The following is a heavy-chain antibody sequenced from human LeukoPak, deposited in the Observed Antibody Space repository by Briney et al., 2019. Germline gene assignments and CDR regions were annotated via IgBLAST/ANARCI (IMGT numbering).Heavy chain of an antibody. CDR1: GFTFGDYA. D-gene: IGHD6-13*01. CDR2: IRWNGGSK. Sequence: QPGGSLRLSCAASGFTFGDYAMPWVRQAPGKGLEWVACIRWNGGSKGYADSVKGRFTISRDNSKNSLYLQMNSLRAEDMALYYCAKAAPSFSSSGDALDIWVQGTMVTDSS. J-gene: IGHJ3*02. V-gene: IGHV3-9*03. CDR3: AKAAPSFSSSGDALDI.